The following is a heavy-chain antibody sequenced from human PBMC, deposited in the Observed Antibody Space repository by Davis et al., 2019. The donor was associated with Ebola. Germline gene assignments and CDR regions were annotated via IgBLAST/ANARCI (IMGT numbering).Heavy chain of an antibody. CDR2: IRSKANSYAT. D-gene: IGHD5-12*01. V-gene: IGHV3-73*01. CDR1: GFTFSGPS. Sequence: GESLKTPCAAPGFTFSGPSMHWVRQASGKGLEWVGHIRSKANSYATAYGASVKGRFTISRDDSKNTAYPQMNSLKTEDTAVYYCTTQGKIVATGHDYWGQGTLVTVSS. CDR3: TTQGKIVATGHDY. J-gene: IGHJ4*02.